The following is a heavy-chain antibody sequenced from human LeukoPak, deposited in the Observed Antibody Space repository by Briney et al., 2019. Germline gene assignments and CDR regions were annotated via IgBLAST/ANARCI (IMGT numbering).Heavy chain of an antibody. CDR3: ARGRVGQWLVDAFDI. J-gene: IGHJ3*02. CDR1: GLTFNSYG. Sequence: PGRSLRLSCAASGLTFNSYGMHWVRQTPGKGLEWVAFIWYDGINKHYADSVKGRFTISRDNSKNTVFLQMNSLRAEDTAMYYCARGRVGQWLVDAFDIWGQGTMVTVSS. D-gene: IGHD6-19*01. V-gene: IGHV3-30*19. CDR2: IWYDGINK.